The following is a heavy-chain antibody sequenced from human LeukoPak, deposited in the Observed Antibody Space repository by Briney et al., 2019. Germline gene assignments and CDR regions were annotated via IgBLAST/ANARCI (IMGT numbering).Heavy chain of an antibody. V-gene: IGHV3-30*04. J-gene: IGHJ4*02. Sequence: GRSLRLSCAASEFTFSSYPMHWVRQAPGKGREWVAVIAQDARIQLYADSVKGRFTISRDNSKNTLYLQMNSLTPEDTAVYFCARDPVAGIPDYFDFWGQGTLVTVSS. CDR1: EFTFSSYP. CDR2: IAQDARIQ. CDR3: ARDPVAGIPDYFDF. D-gene: IGHD3-10*01.